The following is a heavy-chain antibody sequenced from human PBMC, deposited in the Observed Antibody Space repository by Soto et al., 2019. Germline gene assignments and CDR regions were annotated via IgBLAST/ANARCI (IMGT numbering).Heavy chain of an antibody. CDR2: ISAYNGNT. V-gene: IGHV1-18*01. J-gene: IGHJ5*02. D-gene: IGHD3-9*01. Sequence: GASVKVSCKASGYTFTSYCISWVRQAPGQGLEWMGWISAYNGNTNYAQKLQGRVTMTTDTSTSTAYMELRSLRSDDTAVYYCARDLRYFDWFSWFDPWGQGTLVTVSS. CDR1: GYTFTSYC. CDR3: ARDLRYFDWFSWFDP.